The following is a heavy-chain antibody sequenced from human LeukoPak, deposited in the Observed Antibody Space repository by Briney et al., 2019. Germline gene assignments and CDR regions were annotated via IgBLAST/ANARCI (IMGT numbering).Heavy chain of an antibody. J-gene: IGHJ4*02. CDR3: ARSSIAARPGQD. CDR1: GFTFSSYW. D-gene: IGHD6-6*01. Sequence: GGSLRLSCAASGFTFSSYWMHWVRQAPGKGLVWVSRINPDGNITTYADSVKDRFTISRDNAKNTLYLQMNSLRAEDTAVYYCARSSIAARPGQDWGQGTLVTVSS. CDR2: INPDGNIT. V-gene: IGHV3-74*01.